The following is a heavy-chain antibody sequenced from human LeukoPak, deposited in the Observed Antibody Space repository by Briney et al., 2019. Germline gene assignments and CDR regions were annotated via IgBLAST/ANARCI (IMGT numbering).Heavy chain of an antibody. CDR3: AAEAGAYYGGGFDY. V-gene: IGHV3-48*03. Sequence: GGSLRLSCAASGFTFSSYEMNWVRQAPGKGLEWVSYISSSGSTIYYADSVKGRFTISRDNAKNSLYLQMNSLRAEDTAVYYCAAEAGAYYGGGFDYWGQGTLVTVSS. J-gene: IGHJ4*02. CDR2: ISSSGSTI. CDR1: GFTFSSYE. D-gene: IGHD1-26*01.